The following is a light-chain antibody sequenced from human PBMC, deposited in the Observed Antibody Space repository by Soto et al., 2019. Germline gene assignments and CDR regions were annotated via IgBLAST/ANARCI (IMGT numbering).Light chain of an antibody. V-gene: IGLV1-40*01. Sequence: QSVLTQPPSVSGAPGQRVTISCTGSRSNIGANYDVHWYQQLPGTAPKLLIYGTTNRPSGVPDRFSGFKSGTSASLAITGLQAEDEADYYCQSYDSSLSGFDVFGTGTKVTVL. J-gene: IGLJ1*01. CDR2: GTT. CDR3: QSYDSSLSGFDV. CDR1: RSNIGANYD.